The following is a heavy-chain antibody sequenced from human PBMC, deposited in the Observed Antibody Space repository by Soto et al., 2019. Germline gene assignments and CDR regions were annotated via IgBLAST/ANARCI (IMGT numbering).Heavy chain of an antibody. V-gene: IGHV3-7*01. CDR3: ARGGDQESHYYYGMAV. D-gene: IGHD3-16*01. CDR1: GFTFSNYW. Sequence: GGSLRLSCAASGFTFSNYWMIWVRQAPGKGLEWVANIKQDGSEKYYVDSVKGRFTISRDNAKRTLLLQMNSLTAEDTAVYYCARGGDQESHYYYGMAVWGQGTTVSVSS. CDR2: IKQDGSEK. J-gene: IGHJ6*02.